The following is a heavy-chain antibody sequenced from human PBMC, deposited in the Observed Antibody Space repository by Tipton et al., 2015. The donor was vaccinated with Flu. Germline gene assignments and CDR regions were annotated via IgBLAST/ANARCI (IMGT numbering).Heavy chain of an antibody. D-gene: IGHD1-14*01. CDR1: GYSFNNHG. CDR3: ARDPLAPRYQNGMDV. Sequence: QVQLVQSGDEVKKPGASVKVSCQASGYSFNNHGITWVRQAPGQGLEWMAWINTYNGDTNYAQKLQGRVTMTTDTSTSTAYMELRSLISDDTAVYYCARDPLAPRYQNGMDVWGQGTTVTVSS. J-gene: IGHJ6*02. V-gene: IGHV1-18*01. CDR2: INTYNGDT.